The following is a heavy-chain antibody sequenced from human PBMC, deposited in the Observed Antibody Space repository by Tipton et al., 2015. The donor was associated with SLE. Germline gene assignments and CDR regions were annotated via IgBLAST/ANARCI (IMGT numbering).Heavy chain of an antibody. J-gene: IGHJ4*02. D-gene: IGHD4-17*01. CDR2: INHRGIF. V-gene: IGHV4-34*01. Sequence: AVYGGPFDNFYWTWIRQPPGKGLEWIGEINHRGIFNYNPSLKGRVTISVDTSKTHFSLNLTSVTAADTAVYYCARVETTVSHPDYWGQGTLVTVSS. CDR3: ARVETTVSHPDY. CDR1: GGPFDNFY.